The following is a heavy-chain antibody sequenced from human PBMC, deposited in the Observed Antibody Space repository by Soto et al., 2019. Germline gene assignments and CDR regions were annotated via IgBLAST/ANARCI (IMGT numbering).Heavy chain of an antibody. D-gene: IGHD2-15*01. CDR2: IIPIFGTA. Sequence: SVKVSKNAAGGPFISYAISWVRRAPGQGLEWMGGIIPIFGTANYAQKFQGRVTITADESTSTAYMELSSLRSEDTAVYYCARPGGGVVDAKYYYYYYGMDVWGQGTTVTVSS. CDR1: GGPFISYA. CDR3: ARPGGGVVDAKYYYYYYGMDV. J-gene: IGHJ6*02. V-gene: IGHV1-69*01.